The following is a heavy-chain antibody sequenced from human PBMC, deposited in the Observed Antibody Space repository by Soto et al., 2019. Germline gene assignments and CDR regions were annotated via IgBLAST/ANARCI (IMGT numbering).Heavy chain of an antibody. CDR3: ARGYCSGGSCYSSRNYGMDV. CDR1: GYTFTSYD. J-gene: IGHJ6*02. V-gene: IGHV1-8*01. Sequence: ASVKVSCKASGYTFTSYDINWVRQATGQGLEWMGWMNPNSGNTGYAQKFQGRVTMTRNTSISTAYMELSSLRSEDTAVYCCARGYCSGGSCYSSRNYGMDVWGQGTTVTVSS. CDR2: MNPNSGNT. D-gene: IGHD2-15*01.